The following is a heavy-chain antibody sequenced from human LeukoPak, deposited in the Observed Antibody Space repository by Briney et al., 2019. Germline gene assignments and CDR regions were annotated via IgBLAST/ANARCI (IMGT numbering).Heavy chain of an antibody. CDR1: GGSISSNSW. V-gene: IGHV4-4*02. CDR2: IYHSGST. J-gene: IGHJ4*02. CDR3: ARVGADGSGFLFDY. D-gene: IGHD3-10*01. Sequence: SETLSLTCAVSGGSISSNSWWTWVRQPPGKGLEWIGEIYHSGSTNYNPSLKSRVTISVDTSKNQFSLKLSSVTAADTALYYCARVGADGSGFLFDYWGQGTLVTVSS.